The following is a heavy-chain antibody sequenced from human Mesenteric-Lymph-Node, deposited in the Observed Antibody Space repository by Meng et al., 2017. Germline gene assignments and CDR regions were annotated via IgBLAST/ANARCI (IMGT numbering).Heavy chain of an antibody. CDR1: GGSISSYY. J-gene: IGHJ4*02. V-gene: IGHV4-59*12. Sequence: SETLSLTCTVSGGSISSYYWSWIRQPPGKGLEWIGYIYYSGSTNYNPSLKSRVTISVDTSKNQFSLKLSSVTAADTAVYYCARDDVVTRGRLNYFDYWGQGALVTVSS. CDR2: IYYSGST. D-gene: IGHD2-21*02. CDR3: ARDDVVTRGRLNYFDY.